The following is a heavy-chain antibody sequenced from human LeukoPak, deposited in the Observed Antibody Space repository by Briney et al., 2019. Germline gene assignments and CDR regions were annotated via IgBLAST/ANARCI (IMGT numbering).Heavy chain of an antibody. CDR1: GGTFSSYT. CDR3: ARETDFWSGHCYFDY. D-gene: IGHD3-3*01. CDR2: IIPILGIA. J-gene: IGHJ4*02. Sequence: SVKVSCKASGGTFSSYTISWVRQAPGQGLEWMGRIIPILGIANYAQKFQGRVTITADKSTSTAYMELSSLRSEDTAVYYCARETDFWSGHCYFDYWGQGTLVTVTS. V-gene: IGHV1-69*04.